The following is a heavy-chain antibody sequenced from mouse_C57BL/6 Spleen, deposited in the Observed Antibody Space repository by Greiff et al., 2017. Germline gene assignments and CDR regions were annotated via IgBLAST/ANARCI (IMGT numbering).Heavy chain of an antibody. Sequence: VQLQQSGAELVKPGASVTLSCTASGFNIKDYYMHWVKQRTEQGLAWIGRIDPEDGETKYAPKFPGKATITADTSSNTAYLQLSSLTSEYTAVYYCARFWAWFAYGGQGTLVTVSA. J-gene: IGHJ3*01. CDR2: IDPEDGET. V-gene: IGHV14-2*01. CDR1: GFNIKDYY. D-gene: IGHD4-1*01. CDR3: ARFWAWFAY.